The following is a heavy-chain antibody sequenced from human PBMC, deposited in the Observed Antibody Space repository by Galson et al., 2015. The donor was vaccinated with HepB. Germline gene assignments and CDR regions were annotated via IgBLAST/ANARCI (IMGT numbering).Heavy chain of an antibody. D-gene: IGHD3-9*01. CDR1: GRTFTGYD. Sequence: SVKVSCKASGRTFTGYDIHWVRQAPGQGLEWMGRIDPNSGDTNYAQKFQGWVTMTRDTSINTAYMEVTRLRSDDTAVYYCAREESGYYDAFDIWGQGTMVTVSS. V-gene: IGHV1-2*04. J-gene: IGHJ3*02. CDR2: IDPNSGDT. CDR3: AREESGYYDAFDI.